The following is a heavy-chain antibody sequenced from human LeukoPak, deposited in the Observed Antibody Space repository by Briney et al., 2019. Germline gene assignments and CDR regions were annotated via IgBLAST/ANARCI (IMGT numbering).Heavy chain of an antibody. V-gene: IGHV1-24*01. J-gene: IGHJ4*02. CDR1: GCTLTELS. CDR2: FDPEDGET. CDR3: ACITIFGVVIMAFDY. D-gene: IGHD3-3*01. Sequence: ASVKVSCKVSGCTLTELSMHWVRQAPGKGLEWMGGFDPEDGETIYAQKFQGRVTMTEDTSTDTAYMELSSLRSEDTAVYYCACITIFGVVIMAFDYWGQGTLVTVSS.